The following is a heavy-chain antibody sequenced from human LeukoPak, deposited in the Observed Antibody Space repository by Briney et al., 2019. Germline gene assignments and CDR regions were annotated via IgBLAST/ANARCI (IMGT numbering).Heavy chain of an antibody. Sequence: PGGSLRLSCAASGFTFSSYGMHSVRQAPDKGLEWVSDISSSGSTIYYADSVKGRFAISRDNAKNSLYLQVNSLRAEDTAVYYCAELGITMIGGVWGKGTTVTISS. CDR1: GFTFSSYG. D-gene: IGHD3-10*02. CDR2: ISSSGSTI. CDR3: AELGITMIGGV. V-gene: IGHV3-48*04. J-gene: IGHJ6*04.